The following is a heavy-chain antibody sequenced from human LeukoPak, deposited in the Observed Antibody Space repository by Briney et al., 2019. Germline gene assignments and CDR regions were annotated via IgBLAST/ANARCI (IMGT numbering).Heavy chain of an antibody. CDR1: GFIFSDFA. D-gene: IGHD4-17*01. CDR3: TRDRNDYGDPDAFDI. J-gene: IGHJ3*02. V-gene: IGHV3-21*01. Sequence: GGSLKLSCAASGFIFSDFAMNWVRQARGKGLEWVSSITRVSTYTYYSESVQGRFTISRDNHKDLLYLQLNSLRGDDSGIYYCTRDRNDYGDPDAFDIWGQGTVVTVSS. CDR2: ITRVSTYT.